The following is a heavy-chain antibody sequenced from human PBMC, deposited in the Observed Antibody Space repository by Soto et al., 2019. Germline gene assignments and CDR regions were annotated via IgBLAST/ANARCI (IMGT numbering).Heavy chain of an antibody. J-gene: IGHJ4*02. CDR1: GYTFTSYG. V-gene: IGHV1-18*01. CDR3: ARSHCSSTSCYLSAFDY. Sequence: AAVKVSCKASGYTFTSYGISWVRQAPGQGLEWMGWISAYNGNTNYAQKLQGRVTMTTDTSTSTAYMELRSLRSDDTAVYYCARSHCSSTSCYLSAFDYWGQGTLVTVSS. CDR2: ISAYNGNT. D-gene: IGHD2-2*01.